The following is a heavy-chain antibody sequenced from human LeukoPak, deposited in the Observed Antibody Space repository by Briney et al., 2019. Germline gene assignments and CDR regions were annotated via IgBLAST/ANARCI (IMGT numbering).Heavy chain of an antibody. V-gene: IGHV3-21*01. CDR1: GFTFSSYS. CDR2: ISSSSSYI. D-gene: IGHD4-11*01. CDR3: ASASMPTVTSYFDY. Sequence: GGSLRLSCAASGFTFSSYSMNWVRQAPGKGLEWVSSISSSSSYIYYADSVKGRFTISRDNAKNSLYLQMNSLRAEDTAVYYCASASMPTVTSYFDYWGQGTLVTVSS. J-gene: IGHJ4*02.